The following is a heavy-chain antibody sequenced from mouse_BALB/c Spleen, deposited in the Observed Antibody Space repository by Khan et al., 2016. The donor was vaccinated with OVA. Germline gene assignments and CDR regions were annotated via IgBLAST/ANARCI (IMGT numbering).Heavy chain of an antibody. Sequence: EVELVESGGDLVKPGGSLKLSCAASGFTFSTYAMSWVRQTPEKRLEWVATINTDGDYIYYPDSVTGRFTISRDNAKNTLYLHMSSLRSEDTAMYYGARHNYGPFAYWGQGTLVTVSA. CDR2: INTDGDYI. CDR1: GFTFSTYA. V-gene: IGHV5-9-3*01. J-gene: IGHJ3*01. D-gene: IGHD1-1*01. CDR3: ARHNYGPFAY.